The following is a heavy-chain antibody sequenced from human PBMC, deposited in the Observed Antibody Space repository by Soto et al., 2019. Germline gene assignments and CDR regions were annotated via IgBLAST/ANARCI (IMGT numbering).Heavy chain of an antibody. CDR2: INPTSGST. CDR3: AKDGIQLWPRYYFDF. V-gene: IGHV1-46*01. Sequence: HVQLVQSEAEVKKPGASVQVSCRASGYSFTNYSMHWVRQVPGQGPEGMGKINPTSGSTSYEQKFKDKVTMTRDMSSNTLYIQLSSLTSEDTAVYYCAKDGIQLWPRYYFDFWGQGTLVIVSS. J-gene: IGHJ4*02. CDR1: GYSFTNYS. D-gene: IGHD5-18*01.